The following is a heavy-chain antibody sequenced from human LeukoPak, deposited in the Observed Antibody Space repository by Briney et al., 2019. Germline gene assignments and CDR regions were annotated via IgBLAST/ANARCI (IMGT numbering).Heavy chain of an antibody. CDR1: GFTFDDYA. J-gene: IGHJ4*02. D-gene: IGHD6-13*01. CDR3: AKGPSRVAAAGYFDY. V-gene: IGHV3-9*01. CDR2: LTWDSNTI. Sequence: GRSLRLSCAASGFTFDDYAMHWVRQAPGKGLEWVSGLTWDSNTIGYADSVKGRFTISRDNAKNSLYLQMNSLRAEDTALYYCAKGPSRVAAAGYFDYWGQGTLVTVSS.